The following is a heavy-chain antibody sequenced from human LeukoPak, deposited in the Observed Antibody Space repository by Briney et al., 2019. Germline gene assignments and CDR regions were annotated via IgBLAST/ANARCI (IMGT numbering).Heavy chain of an antibody. D-gene: IGHD3-22*01. V-gene: IGHV1-24*01. CDR3: ATARRGMIVEGHFDY. Sequence: ASVKVSCKVSGYTLTELSMHWVRQAPGKGLESMGGFDPEDGETIYAQKFQGRVTMTEDTSTDTAYMELSSLRSEDTAVYYCATARRGMIVEGHFDYWGQGTLVTVSS. CDR1: GYTLTELS. CDR2: FDPEDGET. J-gene: IGHJ4*02.